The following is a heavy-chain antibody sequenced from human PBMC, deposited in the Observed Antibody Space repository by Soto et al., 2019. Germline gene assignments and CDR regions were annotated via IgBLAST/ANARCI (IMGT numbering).Heavy chain of an antibody. V-gene: IGHV4-59*01. CDR2: MFHGGTT. J-gene: IGHJ4*02. Sequence: SETLSLTCTVSGSITGYYWSWVRQPPGKRLEWIGYMFHGGTTKYNPSLQSRVTLSLDTAKNQFSLGLTSVTAADTALYYCARERKGFGYIEFWGQGALVTVSS. D-gene: IGHD2-15*01. CDR3: ARERKGFGYIEF. CDR1: GSITGYY.